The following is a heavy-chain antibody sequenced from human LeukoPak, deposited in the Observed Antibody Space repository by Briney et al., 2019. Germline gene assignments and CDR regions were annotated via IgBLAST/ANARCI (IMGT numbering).Heavy chain of an antibody. D-gene: IGHD3-9*01. V-gene: IGHV3-73*01. CDR3: TRLRGADIRLYWYFDL. J-gene: IGHJ2*01. Sequence: GGSLRLSCAASGFTFSSYGMHWVRQASGKGLEWVGRIRSKANSYATAYAASVKGRFTISRDDSKNTAYLQMNSLKTEDTAVYYCTRLRGADIRLYWYFDLWGRGTLVTVSS. CDR1: GFTFSSYG. CDR2: IRSKANSYAT.